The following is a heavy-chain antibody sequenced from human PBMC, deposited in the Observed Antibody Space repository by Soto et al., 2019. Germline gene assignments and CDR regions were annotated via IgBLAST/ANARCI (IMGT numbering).Heavy chain of an antibody. CDR2: IYYSGST. J-gene: IGHJ4*02. V-gene: IGHV4-59*01. D-gene: IGHD6-25*01. CDR1: GGSISSYY. CDR3: ARVRKQRLAIDY. Sequence: SETLSLTCTVSGGSISSYYWSWIRQPPGKGLEWIGYIYYSGSTNYNPSLKSRVTISVDTSKNQFSLKLSSVTAADTAVYYCARVRKQRLAIDYWGQGTLVTVSS.